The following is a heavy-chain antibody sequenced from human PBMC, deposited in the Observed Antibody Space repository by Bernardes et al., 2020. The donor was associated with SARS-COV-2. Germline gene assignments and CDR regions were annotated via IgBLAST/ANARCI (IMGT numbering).Heavy chain of an antibody. CDR2: INPSGGST. CDR3: ARDLYSSGWYGGDYYYYAMDV. V-gene: IGHV1-46*01. Sequence: ASVKVSCKASGYTFTSYYMHWVRQAPGQGLEWMGIINPSGGSTIYAQKFQGRVTMTRDTSTSTVYMELSSLRSEDTAVYYCARDLYSSGWYGGDYYYYAMDVWGQGTTVTVSS. CDR1: GYTFTSYY. J-gene: IGHJ6*02. D-gene: IGHD6-19*01.